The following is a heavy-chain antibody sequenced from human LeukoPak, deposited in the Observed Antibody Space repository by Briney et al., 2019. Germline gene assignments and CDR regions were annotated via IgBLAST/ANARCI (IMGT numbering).Heavy chain of an antibody. D-gene: IGHD3-10*01. V-gene: IGHV4-38-2*02. CDR3: AGDRFRGFDY. J-gene: IGHJ4*02. CDR2: IYHSEST. Sequence: PSETLSLTCTVSGYSISRGYSWGWIRQPPGKGLEWIVNIYHSESTNYSPSLKSRVTISVDTSKNQFSLKLSSVAAADTAVYYCAGDRFRGFDYWGQGTLVTVSS. CDR1: GYSISRGYS.